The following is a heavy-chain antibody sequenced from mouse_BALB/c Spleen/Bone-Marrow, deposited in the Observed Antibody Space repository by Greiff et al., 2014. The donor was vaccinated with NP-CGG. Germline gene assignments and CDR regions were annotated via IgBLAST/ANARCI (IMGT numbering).Heavy chain of an antibody. V-gene: IGHV1S41*01. D-gene: IGHD1-1*01. CDR2: IAPGSGST. CDR3: ARFPFYYGSSFYYFDY. CDR1: GYTFTSYW. Sequence: DLVKPEASVKLSCKASGYTFTSYWINWIKQRPGQGLEWIGRIAPGSGSTYYNEMFKGKATLTVGTSSSTAYIQLSSLSSEDSAVYFCARFPFYYGSSFYYFDYWGQGTTLTVSS. J-gene: IGHJ2*01.